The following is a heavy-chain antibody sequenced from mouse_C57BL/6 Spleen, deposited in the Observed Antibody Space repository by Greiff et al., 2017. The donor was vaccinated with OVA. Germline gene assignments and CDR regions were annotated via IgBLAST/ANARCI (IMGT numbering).Heavy chain of an antibody. CDR3: ARDDYGSSHWYFDV. D-gene: IGHD1-1*01. J-gene: IGHJ1*03. V-gene: IGHV1-59*01. Sequence: VQLQQPGAELVRPGTSVKLSCKASGYTFTSYWMHWVKQRPGQGLEWIGVIDPSDSYTNYNQKFKGKATLTVDTSSSTAYMQLSSLTSEDSAVYYCARDDYGSSHWYFDVWGTGTTVTVSS. CDR1: GYTFTSYW. CDR2: IDPSDSYT.